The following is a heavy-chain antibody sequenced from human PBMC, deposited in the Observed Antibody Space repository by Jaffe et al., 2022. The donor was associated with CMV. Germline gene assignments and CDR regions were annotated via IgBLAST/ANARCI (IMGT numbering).Heavy chain of an antibody. CDR2: IYYSGST. J-gene: IGHJ5*02. V-gene: IGHV4-39*01. Sequence: QLQLQESGPGLVKPSETLSLTCTVSGGSISSSTYYWGWIRQPPGKGLEWIGSIYYSGSTYYNPSLKSRVTISVDTSKNHFSLRLSSVTAAETAVYYCVRQEGGSPLGWFDPWGQGTLVTVSS. D-gene: IGHD1-26*01. CDR1: GGSISSSTYY. CDR3: VRQEGGSPLGWFDP.